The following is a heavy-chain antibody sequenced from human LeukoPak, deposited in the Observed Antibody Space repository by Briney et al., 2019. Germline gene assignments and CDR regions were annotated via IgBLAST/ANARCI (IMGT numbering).Heavy chain of an antibody. J-gene: IGHJ3*02. CDR3: AGYCSSTSCPNNAFDI. D-gene: IGHD2-2*01. CDR2: IYYSGST. CDR1: GGSISSSSYY. V-gene: IGHV4-39*01. Sequence: SETLSLTCTVSGGSISSSSYYWGWIRQPPGKGLEWIGSIYYSGSTYYNPSLKSRVTISVDTSKKQFSLKLSSVTAADTAVYYCAGYCSSTSCPNNAFDIWGQGTMVTVSS.